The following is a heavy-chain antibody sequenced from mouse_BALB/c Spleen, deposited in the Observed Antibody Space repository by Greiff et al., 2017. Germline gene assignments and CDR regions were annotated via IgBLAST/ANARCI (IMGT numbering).Heavy chain of an antibody. J-gene: IGHJ3*01. CDR2: FYPGSGSI. CDR3: ARHEGGTSYRYGDLFAY. V-gene: IGHV1-62-2*01. CDR1: GYTFTEYI. D-gene: IGHD2-14*01. Sequence: QVHVKQSGAELVKPGASVKLSCKASGYTFTEYIIHWVKQRSGQGLEWIGWFYPGSGSIKYNEKFKDKATLTADKSSSTVYMELSRLTSEDSAVYFCARHEGGTSYRYGDLFAYWGQGTLVTVSA.